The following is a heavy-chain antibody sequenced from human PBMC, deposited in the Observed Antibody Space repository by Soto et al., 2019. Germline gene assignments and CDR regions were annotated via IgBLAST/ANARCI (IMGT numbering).Heavy chain of an antibody. CDR2: IYYSGST. Sequence: SETLSLTCTVSRRSISSSSYYWAWFRQPPGKGLEWIGSIYYSGSTYYNLSLKSRVTISVDTSKNQFSLKLSSVTAADTAVYYCARGSGYSYGLDPWGQGTLVTVS. CDR1: RRSISSSSYY. J-gene: IGHJ5*02. V-gene: IGHV4-39*01. D-gene: IGHD5-18*01. CDR3: ARGSGYSYGLDP.